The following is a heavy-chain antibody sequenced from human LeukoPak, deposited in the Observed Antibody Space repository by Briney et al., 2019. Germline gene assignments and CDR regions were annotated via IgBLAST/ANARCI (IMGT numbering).Heavy chain of an antibody. J-gene: IGHJ4*02. CDR1: GFSFSSYA. CDR2: ISTDGGGT. CDR3: ATYYDSSYAY. V-gene: IGHV3-64*01. D-gene: IGHD3-22*01. Sequence: QPGGSLRLSCAASGFSFSSYAMHWVRQAPGKGLEYVSAISTDGGGTYYANSEKGRFTISRDNSKNTLYLQMGSLRAEDMAVYYCATYYDSSYAYWGQGTLVTVSS.